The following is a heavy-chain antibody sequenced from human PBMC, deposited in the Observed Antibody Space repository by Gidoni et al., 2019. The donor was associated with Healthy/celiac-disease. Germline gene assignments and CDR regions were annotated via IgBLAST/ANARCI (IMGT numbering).Heavy chain of an antibody. V-gene: IGHV4-34*01. CDR1: GGSFSGSS. J-gene: IGHJ6*02. CDR3: ARAPFGYCSSTSCYTVYYYYGMDV. Sequence: QVQLQQWGAGLLTPPETLSLTCAVSGGSFSGSSRSWLRQPPGKGLEWIGEINHSGSTNYNPSLKSRVTISVDTSKNQFSLKLSAVTAADTAVYYCARAPFGYCSSTSCYTVYYYYGMDVWGQGTTVTVSS. D-gene: IGHD2-2*02. CDR2: INHSGST.